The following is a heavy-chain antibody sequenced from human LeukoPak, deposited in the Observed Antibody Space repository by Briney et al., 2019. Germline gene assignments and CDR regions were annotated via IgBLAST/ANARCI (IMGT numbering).Heavy chain of an antibody. CDR2: IWYDGSNK. Sequence: PGRSLRLSCAASGFTFSSYGMHWIRQAPGKGLEWVAVIWYDGSNKYYADSVKGRFTISRDNSKNTLYLQMNSLRAEDTAVYYCARVRGGGIAASIFDYWGQGTLVTVSS. CDR1: GFTFSSYG. D-gene: IGHD6-13*01. J-gene: IGHJ4*02. CDR3: ARVRGGGIAASIFDY. V-gene: IGHV3-33*01.